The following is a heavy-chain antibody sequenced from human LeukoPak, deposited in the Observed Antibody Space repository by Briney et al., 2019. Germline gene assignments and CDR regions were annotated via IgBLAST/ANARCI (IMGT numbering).Heavy chain of an antibody. CDR3: ARDSLTLIVGRQRRGLDY. D-gene: IGHD3-22*01. J-gene: IGHJ4*02. CDR1: GFTFDDYG. Sequence: AGGSLRLSCAASGFTFDDYGMSWVRQAPGKGLEWVSGINWNGGSTGYADSVKGRFTISRDNAKNSLFLQMNSLRAEDTAIYYCARDSLTLIVGRQRRGLDYWGQGTLVTVSS. V-gene: IGHV3-20*04. CDR2: INWNGGST.